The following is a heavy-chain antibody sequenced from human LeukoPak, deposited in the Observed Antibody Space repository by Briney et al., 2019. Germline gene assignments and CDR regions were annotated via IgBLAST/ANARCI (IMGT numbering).Heavy chain of an antibody. CDR1: GFTFSDYS. V-gene: IGHV3-11*06. CDR3: AKESRIVATIDY. D-gene: IGHD5-12*01. J-gene: IGHJ4*02. CDR2: ISTSSSYT. Sequence: GGSLGLSCAASGFTFSDYSMSWIRQAPGKGLEWVSYISTSSSYTNYADSVKGRFTISRDNSKNTLYLQMNSLRGEDTAVYYCAKESRIVATIDYWGQGTLVTVSS.